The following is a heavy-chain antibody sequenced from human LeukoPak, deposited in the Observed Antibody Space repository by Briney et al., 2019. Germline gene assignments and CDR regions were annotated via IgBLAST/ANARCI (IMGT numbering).Heavy chain of an antibody. CDR1: GFTFSSYS. CDR3: ARVLDTAMVYYFDC. V-gene: IGHV3-21*01. D-gene: IGHD5-18*01. J-gene: IGHJ4*02. Sequence: GGPLRLSCAASGFTFSSYSMNWVRQAPGKGLEWVSSISSSSSYMYYADSVKGRFTISRDNAKNSLYLQMNSLRAEDTAVYYCARVLDTAMVYYFDCWGQGTLVTVSS. CDR2: ISSSSSYM.